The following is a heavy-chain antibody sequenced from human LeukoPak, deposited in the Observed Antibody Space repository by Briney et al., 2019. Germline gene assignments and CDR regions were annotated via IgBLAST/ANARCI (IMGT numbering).Heavy chain of an antibody. CDR2: ISGYNGNT. Sequence: GASVTVSCKASGYTFTSYGISWVRQAPGQGPEWMGWISGYNGNTKYAQKIQGRVTMTTDTSTSTAYMELRSLRSDDTAVYYCARDKSTITEYFQHWGQGTLVTVSS. D-gene: IGHD1-1*01. V-gene: IGHV1-18*01. CDR3: ARDKSTITEYFQH. CDR1: GYTFTSYG. J-gene: IGHJ1*01.